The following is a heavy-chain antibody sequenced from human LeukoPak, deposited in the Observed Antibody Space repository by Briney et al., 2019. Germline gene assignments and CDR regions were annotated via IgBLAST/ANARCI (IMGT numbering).Heavy chain of an antibody. V-gene: IGHV3-49*04. J-gene: IGHJ6*02. Sequence: TGGSQRLSCTTSGFTFSDYALSWVRQAPGKGLEWVSLIRNKAFRETSEYAASVEGRFSISRDASKSTVYLQMNSLQTEDTAVYYCARAGIVAVIGYGMDVWGRGTTVTVSS. CDR1: GFTFSDYA. D-gene: IGHD5-12*01. CDR2: IRNKAFRETS. CDR3: ARAGIVAVIGYGMDV.